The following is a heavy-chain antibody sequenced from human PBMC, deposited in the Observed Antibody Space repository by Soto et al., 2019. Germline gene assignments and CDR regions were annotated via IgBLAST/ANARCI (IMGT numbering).Heavy chain of an antibody. V-gene: IGHV4-30-4*01. Sequence: QVQLQESGPGLVKPSQTLSLTCTVSGGSISSGDYYWSWIREPPGKGLEWIGYIYYSGSTYYNPSLKIRVTISVDTSKNQFSLKLSSVTAADTAVYYCAREAPFGVVTTSAFDIWGQGTMVTVSS. J-gene: IGHJ3*02. D-gene: IGHD3-3*01. CDR3: AREAPFGVVTTSAFDI. CDR2: IYYSGST. CDR1: GGSISSGDYY.